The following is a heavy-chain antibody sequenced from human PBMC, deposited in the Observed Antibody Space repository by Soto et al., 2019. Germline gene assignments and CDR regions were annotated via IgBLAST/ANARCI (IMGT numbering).Heavy chain of an antibody. Sequence: QVQLVESGGGVVQPGRSLRLSCAASGFTFISYGMHCVRQAPGKGLEWVAVISYDGSNKYYADSVKGRFPISRDNSKYTLYLQMNSLSAEDTAVYYCAKDGLQDYYYSYYYMDVWGKGTTVTVSS. J-gene: IGHJ6*03. CDR1: GFTFISYG. CDR3: AKDGLQDYYYSYYYMDV. V-gene: IGHV3-30*18. D-gene: IGHD5-18*01. CDR2: ISYDGSNK.